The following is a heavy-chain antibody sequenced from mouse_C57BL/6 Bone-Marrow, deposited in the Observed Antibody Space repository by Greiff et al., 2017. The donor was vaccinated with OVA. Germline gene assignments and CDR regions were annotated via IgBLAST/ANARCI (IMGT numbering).Heavy chain of an antibody. CDR1: GYAFTNYL. CDR3: AREKYGSRGFAY. D-gene: IGHD1-1*01. J-gene: IGHJ3*01. Sequence: QVQLKESGAELVRPGTSVKVSCKASGYAFTNYLIEWVKQRPGQGLEWIGVINPGSGGTNYNEKFKGKATLTADKSSSTAYMQLSSLTSEDSAVYFCAREKYGSRGFAYWGQGTLVTVSA. V-gene: IGHV1-54*01. CDR2: INPGSGGT.